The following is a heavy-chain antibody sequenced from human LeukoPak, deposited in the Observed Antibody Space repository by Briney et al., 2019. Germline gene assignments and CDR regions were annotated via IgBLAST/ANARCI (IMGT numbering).Heavy chain of an antibody. CDR1: GFRFDSFY. CDR2: ISASGAVP. Sequence: KPGGSLRLSCAASGFRFDSFYMGRIRQVPGKGLDYIALISASGAVPYYAESVKGRFTISRDNAKNSVSLQMNSLSADDTAVYYCARSLIVASEDYWGQGTLVTVSS. J-gene: IGHJ4*02. CDR3: ARSLIVASEDY. V-gene: IGHV3-11*04. D-gene: IGHD3-22*01.